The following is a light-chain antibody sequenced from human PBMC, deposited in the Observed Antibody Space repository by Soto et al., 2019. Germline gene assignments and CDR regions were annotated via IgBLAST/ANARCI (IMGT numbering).Light chain of an antibody. J-gene: IGKJ3*01. CDR3: MQALQTPLT. CDR1: QSLLHSNGYNY. CDR2: LGS. V-gene: IGKV2-28*01. Sequence: DIVMTQSPLSLPVTPGEPASISCRSSQSLLHSNGYNYLDWYLQKPGQSPQLLIYLGSNRASGVPDRFSGSGSGTDFTLKISSVGAEDVGVYYCMQALQTPLTFGPGTKVDIK.